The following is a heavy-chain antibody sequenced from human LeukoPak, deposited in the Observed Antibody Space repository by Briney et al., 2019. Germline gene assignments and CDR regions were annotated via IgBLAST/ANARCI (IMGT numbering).Heavy chain of an antibody. V-gene: IGHV3-13*01. CDR3: ARSSGIAAAGTGYYYYYGMDV. CDR2: IGTAGDT. J-gene: IGHJ6*02. Sequence: GGSLRLSCAASGFTFSSYDMHWVRQATGKGLEWVSAIGTAGDTYYPGSVKGRFTISRENAKNSLYLQMNSLRAGDTAVYYCARSSGIAAAGTGYYYYYGMDVWGQGTTVTVSS. CDR1: GFTFSSYD. D-gene: IGHD6-13*01.